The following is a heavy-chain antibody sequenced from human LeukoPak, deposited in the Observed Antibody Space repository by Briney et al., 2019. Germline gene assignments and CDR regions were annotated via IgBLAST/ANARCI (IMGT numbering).Heavy chain of an antibody. D-gene: IGHD6-13*01. J-gene: IGHJ4*02. CDR1: GGTFSNYA. V-gene: IGHV1-2*02. CDR3: ARAFEYSSSWSNFDY. Sequence: ASVKVSCKASGGTFSNYAISWVRQAPGQGLEWMGWINPNSGGTNYAQKFQGRVTMTRDTSISTAYMELSRLRSDDTAVYYCARAFEYSSSWSNFDYWGQGTLVTVSS. CDR2: INPNSGGT.